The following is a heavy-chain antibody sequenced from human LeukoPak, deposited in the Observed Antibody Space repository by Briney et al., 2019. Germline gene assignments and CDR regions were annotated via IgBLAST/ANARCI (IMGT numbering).Heavy chain of an antibody. CDR3: ARNGYSSSWYRN. CDR2: IYSGGST. V-gene: IGHV3-53*01. J-gene: IGHJ4*02. D-gene: IGHD6-13*01. Sequence: PGGSLRLSCAASGFTFSSSAMSWVRQAPGKGLEWVSVIYSGGSTYYADSVKGRFTISRDNSKNTLYLQMNSLRAEDTAVYYCARNGYSSSWYRNWGQGTLVTVSS. CDR1: GFTFSSSA.